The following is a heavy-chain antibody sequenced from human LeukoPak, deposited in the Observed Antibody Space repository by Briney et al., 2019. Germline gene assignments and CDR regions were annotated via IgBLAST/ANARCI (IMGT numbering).Heavy chain of an antibody. D-gene: IGHD1-1*01. CDR2: MNPNSGNT. CDR3: ARVTTGTVGAYYFDY. V-gene: IGHV1-8*03. Sequence: ASVKVSCKASGGTFSSYDINWVRQATGQGLEWMGWMNPNSGNTGYAQKFQGRVTITRNTSISTAYMELSSLRSEDTAVYYCARVTTGTVGAYYFDYWGQGTLVTVSS. CDR1: GGTFSSYD. J-gene: IGHJ4*02.